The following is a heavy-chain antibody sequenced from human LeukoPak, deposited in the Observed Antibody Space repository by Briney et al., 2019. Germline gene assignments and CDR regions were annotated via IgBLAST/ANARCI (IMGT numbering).Heavy chain of an antibody. J-gene: IGHJ4*02. CDR1: GYTFTNYG. Sequence: GASVKVSCKASGYTFTNYGISWVRQAPGQGLEWMGCISAYSGNTNYAQNLQGRVTMTTDTSTSTAYMELRSLRSDDTAVYYCARAPDDYDFWSGPFDYWGRGTLVTVSS. V-gene: IGHV1-18*01. CDR3: ARAPDDYDFWSGPFDY. CDR2: ISAYSGNT. D-gene: IGHD3-3*01.